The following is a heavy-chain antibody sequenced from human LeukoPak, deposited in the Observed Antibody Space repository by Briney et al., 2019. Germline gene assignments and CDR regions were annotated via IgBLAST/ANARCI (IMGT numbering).Heavy chain of an antibody. J-gene: IGHJ4*02. CDR3: ARDRSLWFFDY. D-gene: IGHD3-10*01. Sequence: GGSLRLSCAASGFTFSSYAMHWVRQALGKGLEWVAVISYDGSNKYYADSVKGRFTISRDNSKNTLYLQMNSLRAEDTAVYYCARDRSLWFFDYWGQGTLVTVSS. V-gene: IGHV3-30*04. CDR2: ISYDGSNK. CDR1: GFTFSSYA.